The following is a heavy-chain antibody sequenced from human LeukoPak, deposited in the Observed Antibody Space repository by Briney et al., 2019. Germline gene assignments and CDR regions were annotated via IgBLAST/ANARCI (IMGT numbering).Heavy chain of an antibody. CDR1: GFTFSSYA. CDR2: ISYDGSNK. V-gene: IGHV3-30-3*01. J-gene: IGHJ4*02. D-gene: IGHD4-17*01. Sequence: GGSLRLSCAASGFTFSSYAMHWVRQAPGKGLEWVAVISYDGSNKYYADSVKGRFTISRDNSKNTLYLQMNSLRAEDTAVYYCARAPMTTVTEYCFDYWGQGTLVTVSS. CDR3: ARAPMTTVTEYCFDY.